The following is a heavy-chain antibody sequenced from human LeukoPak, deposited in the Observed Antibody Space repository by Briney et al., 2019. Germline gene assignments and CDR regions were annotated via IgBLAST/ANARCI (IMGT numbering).Heavy chain of an antibody. Sequence: SETLSLTCTVSGGSISSSSYYWGWIRQPPGKGLEWIGSIYYSGSTNYNPSLKSRVTISVDTSKNQFSLKLSSVTAADTAVYYCARGGSCSSTSCWEDAYFDYWGQGTLVTVSS. J-gene: IGHJ4*02. V-gene: IGHV4-39*07. CDR1: GGSISSSSYY. CDR2: IYYSGST. D-gene: IGHD2-2*01. CDR3: ARGGSCSSTSCWEDAYFDY.